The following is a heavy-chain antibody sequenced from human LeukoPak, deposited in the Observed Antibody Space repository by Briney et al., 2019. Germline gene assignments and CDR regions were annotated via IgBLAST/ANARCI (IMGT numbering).Heavy chain of an antibody. V-gene: IGHV3-30*02. CDR1: GFTFSNYG. CDR3: AKKGSSTWYHFDY. Sequence: GGSLRLSCAASGFTFSNYGMHWVRQAPGKGLEWVAFIRYDGSNKNYADSVKGRFTISRDNSKNTLYLQMNSLRAEGTAVYYCAKKGSSTWYHFDYWGQGTLVTVSS. J-gene: IGHJ4*02. D-gene: IGHD6-13*01. CDR2: IRYDGSNK.